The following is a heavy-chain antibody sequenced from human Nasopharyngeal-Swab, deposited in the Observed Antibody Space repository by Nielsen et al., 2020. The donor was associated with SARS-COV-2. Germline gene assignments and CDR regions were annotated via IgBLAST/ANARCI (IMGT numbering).Heavy chain of an antibody. Sequence: SETLSLTYTVSGGSISSYYWSWIRQPPGKGLEWIGYIYYSGSTNYNPSLKSRVTISVDTSKNQFSLKLSSVTAADTAVYYCARSKAAHNWFDPWGQGTLVTVSS. CDR2: IYYSGST. D-gene: IGHD6-6*01. CDR1: GGSISSYY. V-gene: IGHV4-59*01. J-gene: IGHJ5*02. CDR3: ARSKAAHNWFDP.